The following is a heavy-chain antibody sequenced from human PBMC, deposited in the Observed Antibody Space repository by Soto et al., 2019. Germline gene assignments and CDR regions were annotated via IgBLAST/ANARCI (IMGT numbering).Heavy chain of an antibody. V-gene: IGHV1-46*01. CDR2: INPGGGPT. CDR3: AGGPACGGDCYLFDY. D-gene: IGHD2-21*02. J-gene: IGHJ4*02. Sequence: QVQLVQSGAEVTKPGASVKVSCKASGYTFTSYYIHSVRQAPGQGLEWVAMINPGGGPTNYPQMFKVRFPLTRDTSTGTVDMGRSSRTSGARAVYYCAGGPACGGDCYLFDYWGQGSLVTVSS. CDR1: GYTFTSYY.